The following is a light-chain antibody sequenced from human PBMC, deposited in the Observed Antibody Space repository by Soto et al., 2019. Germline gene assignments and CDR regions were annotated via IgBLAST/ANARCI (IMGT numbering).Light chain of an antibody. CDR1: QGISTN. Sequence: EVAMTQSPVTLSVSPGESATLSCRASQGISTNLAWYQQKPGQAPRLLIYSASTGATGIPAKFSASGFGTEFTLTISSLQSEDFAVYYCQQYNSWPLTFGGGTKVDIK. V-gene: IGKV3-15*01. CDR2: SAS. CDR3: QQYNSWPLT. J-gene: IGKJ4*01.